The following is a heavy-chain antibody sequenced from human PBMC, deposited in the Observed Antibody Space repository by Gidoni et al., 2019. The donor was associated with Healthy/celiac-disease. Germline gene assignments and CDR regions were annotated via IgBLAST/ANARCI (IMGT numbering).Heavy chain of an antibody. CDR2: ISGNSGSR. CDR3: AKGPNSSGWHAFDI. CDR1: GFTFDDSA. V-gene: IGHV3-9*01. Sequence: DVQLVESGGGLVQPGRSLRLSCAASGFTFDDSAMHWVRQAPGKGLEWVSGISGNSGSRGYADSVKGRFTISRDNAKNSLYLQMNSLRAEDTALYYCAKGPNSSGWHAFDIWGQGTMVTVSS. D-gene: IGHD6-19*01. J-gene: IGHJ3*02.